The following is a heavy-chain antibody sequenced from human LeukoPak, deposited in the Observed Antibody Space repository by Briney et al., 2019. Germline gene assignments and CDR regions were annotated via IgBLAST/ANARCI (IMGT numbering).Heavy chain of an antibody. CDR3: ARGSVVVAATCDY. D-gene: IGHD2-15*01. Sequence: PSETLSLTCTVSGGSISSSSYYWSWIRQPPGKGLEWIGEINHSGSTNYNPSLKSRVTISVDTSKNQFSLKLSSVTAADTAVYYCARGSVVVAATCDYWGQGTLVTVSS. CDR1: GGSISSSSYY. V-gene: IGHV4-39*07. CDR2: INHSGST. J-gene: IGHJ4*02.